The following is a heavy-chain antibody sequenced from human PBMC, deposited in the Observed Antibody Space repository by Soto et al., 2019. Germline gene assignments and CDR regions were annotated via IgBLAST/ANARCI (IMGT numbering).Heavy chain of an antibody. CDR1: GGSISSYY. CDR2: IYYSGST. J-gene: IGHJ4*02. D-gene: IGHD2-2*01. Sequence: QVQLQESGPGLVKPSETLFLTCTVSGGSISSYYWSWIRQPPGKGLEWIGYIYYSGSTNYNPSLKSRVTISVDTSKNQFSLKLSSVTAADTAVYYCARHRGDIVVVPAGEIDYWGQGTLVTVSS. V-gene: IGHV4-59*08. CDR3: ARHRGDIVVVPAGEIDY.